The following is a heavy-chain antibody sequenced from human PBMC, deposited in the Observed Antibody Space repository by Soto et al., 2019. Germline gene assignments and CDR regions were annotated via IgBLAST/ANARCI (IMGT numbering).Heavy chain of an antibody. CDR2: ISGSGFKK. Sequence: VALRLSCAASGFIFENFGMSWVRQAPGKGLEWISSISGSGFKKYYADSVKGRFTISRDNSKSTVYLELNNLSAEDTAVYHCAKNQGVELVPLATVDWFDPWGQGSLVTVYS. D-gene: IGHD1-26*01. CDR1: GFIFENFG. V-gene: IGHV3-23*01. J-gene: IGHJ5*02. CDR3: AKNQGVELVPLATVDWFDP.